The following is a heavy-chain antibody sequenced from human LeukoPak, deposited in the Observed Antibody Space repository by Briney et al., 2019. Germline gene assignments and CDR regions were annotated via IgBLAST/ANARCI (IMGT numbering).Heavy chain of an antibody. J-gene: IGHJ4*02. Sequence: PSETLSLTCTVSGGFISRSDSYWAWIRQPPGKGLEWIASVYYTGGTYYNPSLKSRVTISIDTSKNQFSLKLSSVTAADTAVYYCARRNYYFGYWGQGTLVTVSS. CDR2: VYYTGGT. CDR1: GGFISRSDSY. CDR3: ARRNYYFGY. V-gene: IGHV4-39*01.